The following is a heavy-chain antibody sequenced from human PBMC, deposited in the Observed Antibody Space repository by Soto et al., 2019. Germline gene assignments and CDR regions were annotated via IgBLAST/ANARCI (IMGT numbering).Heavy chain of an antibody. CDR2: IYYSGST. CDR1: GGSVSSGDYY. Sequence: SETLSLTCTVSGGSVSSGDYYWSWIRQPPGKGLEWIGNIYYSGSTNYNPSLKSRATISVDTSKNQFSLKVSSATAADTAVYYCARFGRSRLNFDYWGQGTLVTVSS. J-gene: IGHJ4*02. D-gene: IGHD3-10*01. V-gene: IGHV4-61*08. CDR3: ARFGRSRLNFDY.